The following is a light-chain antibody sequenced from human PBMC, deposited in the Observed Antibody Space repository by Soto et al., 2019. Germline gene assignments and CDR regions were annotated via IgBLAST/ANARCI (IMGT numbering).Light chain of an antibody. CDR1: QRISTY. J-gene: IGKJ3*01. CDR2: GAS. CDR3: QQTYTTLT. Sequence: DIQMTQSPSSLSASVGETVTITCRASQRISTYLNWYQQKPGKPPTLLIFGASSLVSGVPSRFSGGGSGTDFTLTICSLQPEDFATYYCQQTYTTLTFGPGTKVDIK. V-gene: IGKV1-39*01.